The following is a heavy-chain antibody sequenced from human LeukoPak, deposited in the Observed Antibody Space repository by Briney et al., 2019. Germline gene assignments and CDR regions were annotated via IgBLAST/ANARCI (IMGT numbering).Heavy chain of an antibody. D-gene: IGHD6-13*01. V-gene: IGHV1-8*01. Sequence: ASVRVSCKASGYTFTIYDINGVPDASGQGLEWMGWMNPNSGNTGSAQKFQGRVTMTSNTSISTAYMELSSLRSEDTAVYYCARGLRREQQLLRAFDYWGQGTPVTVSS. CDR3: ARGLRREQQLLRAFDY. CDR1: GYTFTIYD. J-gene: IGHJ4*02. CDR2: MNPNSGNT.